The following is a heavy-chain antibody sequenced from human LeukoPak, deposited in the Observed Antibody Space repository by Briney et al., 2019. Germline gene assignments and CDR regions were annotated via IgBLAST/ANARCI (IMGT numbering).Heavy chain of an antibody. D-gene: IGHD3-10*02. J-gene: IGHJ6*04. V-gene: IGHV3-48*03. Sequence: GGSLRLSCAASGFTFSSSEMNWVRQAPGKGLEWVSYISDSGKTIYYADSVKGRFTISRDNAKNSLYLQMNSLRAEDTAVYYCAELGITMIGGVWGKGTTVTISS. CDR2: ISDSGKTI. CDR1: GFTFSSSE. CDR3: AELGITMIGGV.